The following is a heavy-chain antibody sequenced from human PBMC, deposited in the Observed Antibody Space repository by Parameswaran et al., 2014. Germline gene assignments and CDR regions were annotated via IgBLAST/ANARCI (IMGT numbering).Heavy chain of an antibody. CDR2: INAGNGNT. CDR3: ARDHVEYSSSSFFPDY. V-gene: IGHV1-3*01. D-gene: IGHD6-6*01. J-gene: IGHJ4*02. Sequence: VRQAPGQRLEWMGWINAGNGNTKYSQKFQGRVTITRDTSASTAYMELSSLRSEDTAVYYCARDHVEYSSSSFFPDYWGQGTLVTVSS.